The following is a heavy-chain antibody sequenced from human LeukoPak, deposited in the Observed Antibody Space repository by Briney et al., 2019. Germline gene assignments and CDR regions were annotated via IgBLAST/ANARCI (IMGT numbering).Heavy chain of an antibody. CDR1: GGSFSGYY. Sequence: SETLSLTCAVYGGSFSGYYWSWIRQPPGKGLEWIGEINHSGSTNYNPSLKSRVTISVDTSKNQFSLKLSSVTAADTAAYYCATLERSSNIVVVPAAIHYGMDVWGQGTTVTVSS. V-gene: IGHV4-34*01. CDR2: INHSGST. D-gene: IGHD2-2*01. J-gene: IGHJ6*02. CDR3: ATLERSSNIVVVPAAIHYGMDV.